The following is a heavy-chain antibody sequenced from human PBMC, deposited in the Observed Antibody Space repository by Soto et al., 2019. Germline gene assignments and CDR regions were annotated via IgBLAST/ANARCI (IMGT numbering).Heavy chain of an antibody. CDR2: IYSGGST. V-gene: IGHV3-53*01. CDR3: AKDRRAGGNYGFYSDF. J-gene: IGHJ4*02. D-gene: IGHD1-7*01. Sequence: PRLSLRLSCSVSGFTVSRTQMSWVRQSPGTGLQWVSVIYSGGSTYYANAVKGRLTISRDISKNTLYLQMTSLRADDKDVYYCAKDRRAGGNYGFYSDFWGQGALVTVSS. CDR1: GFTVSRTQ.